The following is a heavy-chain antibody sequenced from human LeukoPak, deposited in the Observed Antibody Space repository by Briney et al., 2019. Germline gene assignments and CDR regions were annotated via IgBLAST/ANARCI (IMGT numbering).Heavy chain of an antibody. D-gene: IGHD1-20*01. CDR2: INPNSGGT. Sequence: ASVKVSCKASGYTFTGYYMHWVRQAPGQGLDWMGWINPNSGGTNYAQKFQGRVTMTRDTSISTAYMELSRLRSDDTAVYYCARNKDTWMGYYYYYGMDVWGQGTTVTVSS. CDR1: GYTFTGYY. V-gene: IGHV1-2*02. J-gene: IGHJ6*02. CDR3: ARNKDTWMGYYYYYGMDV.